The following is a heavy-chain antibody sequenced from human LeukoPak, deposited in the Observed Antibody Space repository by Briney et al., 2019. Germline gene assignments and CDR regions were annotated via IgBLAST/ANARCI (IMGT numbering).Heavy chain of an antibody. CDR1: GGSISSGSYY. CDR2: IYTSGST. J-gene: IGHJ3*02. Sequence: PSETLSLTCTVSGGSISSGSYYWSWIRQPAGKGLEWIGRIYTSGSTNYNPSLKSRVTISVDTSKNQFSLKLSSVTAADTAVYYCARWPSGWVYDSSGYLALTPGHAFDIWGQGTMVTVSS. D-gene: IGHD3-22*01. CDR3: ARWPSGWVYDSSGYLALTPGHAFDI. V-gene: IGHV4-61*02.